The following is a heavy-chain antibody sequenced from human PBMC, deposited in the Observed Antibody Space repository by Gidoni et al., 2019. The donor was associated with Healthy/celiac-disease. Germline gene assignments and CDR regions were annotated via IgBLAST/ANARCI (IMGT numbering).Heavy chain of an antibody. CDR3: ARGDTDYFDY. CDR1: GGSISRGGYY. J-gene: IGHJ4*02. Sequence: QVQLQESGPGLVKPSQTLSRTCTVPGGSISRGGYYWSWIRQHPGQGLEWIGYIYYSGSTYYNPSLKSRVTISVDTSKNQFSLKLSSVTAADTAVYYCARGDTDYFDYWGQGTLVTVSS. CDR2: IYYSGST. V-gene: IGHV4-31*03.